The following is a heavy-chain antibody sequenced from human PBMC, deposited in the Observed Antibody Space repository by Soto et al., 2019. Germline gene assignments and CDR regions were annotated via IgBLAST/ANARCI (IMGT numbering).Heavy chain of an antibody. Sequence: QVQLVQSGTEAKKPGASVKVSCKASGYTFTNYAISWVRQAPGQGLEWMGWISAYSDRTNYAQNHQGRVTMTADIDTSTASVEVRSLRSAETAVYYCAIDREYYYDNSDKYHFPYAMDVWGQGTTVTISS. CDR3: AIDREYYYDNSDKYHFPYAMDV. V-gene: IGHV1-18*04. CDR2: ISAYSDRT. D-gene: IGHD3-22*01. CDR1: GYTFTNYA. J-gene: IGHJ6*02.